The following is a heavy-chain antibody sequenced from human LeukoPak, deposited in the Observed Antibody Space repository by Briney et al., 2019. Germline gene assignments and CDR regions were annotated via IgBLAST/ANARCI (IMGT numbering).Heavy chain of an antibody. D-gene: IGHD2-2*02. CDR2: ISAYNGNT. CDR1: GYTFTSYG. J-gene: IGHJ4*02. CDR3: ARELEVCSSTSCYTGGY. V-gene: IGHV1-18*01. Sequence: ASVKVSCKASGYTFTSYGISWVRQAPGQGLEWMGWISAYNGNTNYAQKFQGRVTMTRDTSISTAYMELSRLRSDDTAVYYCARELEVCSSTSCYTGGYWGQGTLVTVSS.